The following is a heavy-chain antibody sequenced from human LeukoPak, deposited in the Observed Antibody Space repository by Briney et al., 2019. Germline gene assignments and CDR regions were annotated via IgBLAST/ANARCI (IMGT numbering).Heavy chain of an antibody. V-gene: IGHV4-39*07. CDR2: VHHTGRA. CDR3: AREPDA. CDR1: GDSISGSNYH. Sequence: SETLSLTCTVSGDSISGSNYHWGWIRQPPGKGLEWLGTVHHTGRAFYNPSLRGRTTVSVDTSKNQFSLKLTSVTAADTAVYYCAREPDALGQGTLVTVSS. J-gene: IGHJ5*02.